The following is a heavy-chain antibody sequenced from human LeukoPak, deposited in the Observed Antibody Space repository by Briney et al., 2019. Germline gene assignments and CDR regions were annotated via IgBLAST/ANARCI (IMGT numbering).Heavy chain of an antibody. D-gene: IGHD3-10*01. Sequence: PGGSLRLSCAASRFTFSSYWMSWVRQAPGKGLEWVANINQDGSEKYYVDSVKGRFTISRDNAKNPLYLQMNSLRAEDTAVYYCARLYYYASGYYYMDVWGKGTTVTVSS. CDR2: INQDGSEK. CDR3: ARLYYYASGYYYMDV. V-gene: IGHV3-7*01. J-gene: IGHJ6*03. CDR1: RFTFSSYW.